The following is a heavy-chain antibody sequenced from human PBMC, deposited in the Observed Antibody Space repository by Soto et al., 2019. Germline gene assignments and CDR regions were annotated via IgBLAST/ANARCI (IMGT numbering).Heavy chain of an antibody. CDR3: ARATEGNFDY. CDR2: IYYSGST. J-gene: IGHJ4*02. Sequence: QVQLQESGPGLVKPSQTLSLTCTVSGGSISSGGYYWSWIRQHPGKGLEWIGYIYYSGSTYYNPALKXXVXIXXDTSKNQFSLKLSSVTAADTAVYYCARATEGNFDYWGQGTLVTVSS. V-gene: IGHV4-31*01. CDR1: GGSISSGGYY.